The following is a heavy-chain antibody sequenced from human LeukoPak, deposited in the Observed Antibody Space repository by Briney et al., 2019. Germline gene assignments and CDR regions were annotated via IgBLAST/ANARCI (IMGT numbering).Heavy chain of an antibody. Sequence: ASVKVSCKASGYTFTGYYMHWVRQAPGQGLEWMGWINPNSGGTNYAQKFQGRVTMTRDASISTAYMELSRLRSDDTAVYYCARDRRGAARVRYFDYWGQGTLVTVSS. J-gene: IGHJ4*02. CDR1: GYTFTGYY. V-gene: IGHV1-2*02. D-gene: IGHD6-6*01. CDR3: ARDRRGAARVRYFDY. CDR2: INPNSGGT.